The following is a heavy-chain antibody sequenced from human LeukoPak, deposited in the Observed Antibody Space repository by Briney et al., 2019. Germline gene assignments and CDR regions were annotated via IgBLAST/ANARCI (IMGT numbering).Heavy chain of an antibody. J-gene: IGHJ4*02. D-gene: IGHD5-18*01. CDR1: GGSFSGYY. Sequence: PSETLSLTCAVYGGSFSGYYWSWLRQPPGKGLEWIGEINHSGSTNYNPSLKSRVTVSVDTSKNQFSLKLNSVTAADTAVYYCARKGYSYGYFNYWGQGTLVTVSS. V-gene: IGHV4-34*01. CDR2: INHSGST. CDR3: ARKGYSYGYFNY.